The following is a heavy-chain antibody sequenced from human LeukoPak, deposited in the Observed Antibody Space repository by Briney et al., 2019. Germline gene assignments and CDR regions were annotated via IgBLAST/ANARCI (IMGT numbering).Heavy chain of an antibody. Sequence: GGSLRLSCAGSGFTFSSYWMSWVRQAPGKGLDWVANIKQDGTDKYYVDSVKGRFTISRDNAKNLLYLQMNSLRAEDTAVYYCAREKLDTRGYVDYWGQGTLVTVSS. CDR2: IKQDGTDK. CDR1: GFTFSSYW. J-gene: IGHJ4*02. CDR3: AREKLDTRGYVDY. D-gene: IGHD3-22*01. V-gene: IGHV3-7*01.